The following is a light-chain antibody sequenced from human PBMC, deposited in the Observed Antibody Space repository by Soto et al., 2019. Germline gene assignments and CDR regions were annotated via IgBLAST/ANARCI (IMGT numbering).Light chain of an antibody. CDR1: SSDVGGYNF. J-gene: IGLJ1*01. CDR3: CSYAGSYTWV. Sequence: QSVLTQPRSVSGSPGQSVTLSCTGTSSDVGGYNFVSWYQQHPGKAPKLMIYDVRKRPSGVPDRFSGSKSGNTASLTISGLQADDEADYYCCSYAGSYTWVFGTGTKLTVL. CDR2: DVR. V-gene: IGLV2-11*01.